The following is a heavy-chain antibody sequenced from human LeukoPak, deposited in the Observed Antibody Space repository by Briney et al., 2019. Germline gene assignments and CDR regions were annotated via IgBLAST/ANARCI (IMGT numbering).Heavy chain of an antibody. CDR1: GFTFSSYW. J-gene: IGHJ5*02. D-gene: IGHD2-2*01. Sequence: GGSLRLSWAASGFTFSSYWMHWVRQAPGKGLVWVSRINSDGSSTSYADSVKGRFTISRDNAKNTLYLQMNSLRAEDTAVYYCATSTAGYNWFDPWGQGTLVTVSS. CDR3: ATSTAGYNWFDP. CDR2: INSDGSST. V-gene: IGHV3-74*01.